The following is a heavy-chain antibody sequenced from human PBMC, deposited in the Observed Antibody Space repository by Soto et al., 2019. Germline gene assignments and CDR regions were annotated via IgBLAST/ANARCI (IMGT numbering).Heavy chain of an antibody. J-gene: IGHJ4*02. CDR2: IYWDDEE. V-gene: IGHV2-5*02. CDR1: GFSLRSLGMA. D-gene: IGHD6-6*01. Sequence: QITLKESGPTLLKPTQTLTLTCTFSGFSLRSLGMAVGWIRQPPGRALEWVALIYWDDEERYSPSLQSRLTITKDTSKNHVVLTMTTMDAVDTATYYCARRYDSSFDFWGQGIPVTVSS. CDR3: ARRYDSSFDF.